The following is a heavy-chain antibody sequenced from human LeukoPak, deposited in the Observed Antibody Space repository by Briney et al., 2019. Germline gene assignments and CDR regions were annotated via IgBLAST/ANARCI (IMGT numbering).Heavy chain of an antibody. V-gene: IGHV4-34*01. CDR1: GGSFSGYY. Sequence: ASETLSLTCAVYGGSFSGYYWSWIPQPPGKGLEWIGEINHSGSTNYNPSLKSRVTISVDTSKNQFSLKLSSVTAADTAVYYCARGWTDTASYYYGSGSPTYYFDYWGQGSLVTVSS. CDR2: INHSGST. CDR3: ARGWTDTASYYYGSGSPTYYFDY. D-gene: IGHD3-10*01. J-gene: IGHJ4*02.